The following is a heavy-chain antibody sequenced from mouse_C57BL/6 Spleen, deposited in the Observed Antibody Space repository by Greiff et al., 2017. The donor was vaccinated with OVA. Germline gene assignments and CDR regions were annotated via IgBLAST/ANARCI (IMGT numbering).Heavy chain of an antibody. V-gene: IGHV1-81*01. CDR2: IYPRSGNT. J-gene: IGHJ3*01. CDR3: AREDYGSSYVSFFAY. Sequence: VQGVESGAELARPGASVKLSCKASGYTFTSYGISWVKQRTGQGLEWIGEIYPRSGNTYYNEKFKGKATLTADKSSSTAYMELRSLTSEDSAVYFCAREDYGSSYVSFFAYWGQGTLVTVSA. D-gene: IGHD1-1*01. CDR1: GYTFTSYG.